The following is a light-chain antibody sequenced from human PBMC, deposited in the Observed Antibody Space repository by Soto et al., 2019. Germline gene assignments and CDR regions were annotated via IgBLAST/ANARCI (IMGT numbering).Light chain of an antibody. J-gene: IGLJ1*01. CDR2: DVS. V-gene: IGLV2-14*01. CDR1: SSDVGGYNY. CDR3: SSYTSSSTLEV. Sequence: QSALTQPASVSGSPGQSITISCTGTSSDVGGYNYVSWYQKYPGKAPKLMIYDVSNRPSGVSNRFSGSKSGNTASLTISGLQAEDEADYYCSSYTSSSTLEVFGPGTKLTVL.